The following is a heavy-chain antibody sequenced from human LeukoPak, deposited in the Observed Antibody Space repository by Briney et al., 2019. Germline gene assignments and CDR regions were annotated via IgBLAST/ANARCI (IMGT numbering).Heavy chain of an antibody. CDR1: GYTFTSYY. CDR3: ATENNGVVGATNG. V-gene: IGHV1-46*01. J-gene: IGHJ4*02. CDR2: INPSGGSA. Sequence: ASVKVSCKASGYTFTSYYMHWVRQAPGQGLEWMGIINPSGGSASYAQKFQGRVTMTRDTSTSTVYMELSSLRSEDTAVYYCATENNGVVGATNGWGQGTLVIVSS. D-gene: IGHD1-26*01.